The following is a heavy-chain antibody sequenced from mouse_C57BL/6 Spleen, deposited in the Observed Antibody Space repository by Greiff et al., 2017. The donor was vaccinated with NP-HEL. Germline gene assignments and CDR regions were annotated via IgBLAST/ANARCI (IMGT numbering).Heavy chain of an antibody. D-gene: IGHD2-14*01. J-gene: IGHJ2*01. CDR3: ANPFIGNY. Sequence: QVQLKQSGAELAKPGASVKLSCKASGYTFTSYWMHWVKQRPGQGLEWIGYINPSSGYTKYNQKFKDKATLTADKSSSTAYMHLSSLTYEDSAVYYCANPFIGNYWGQGTTLTVSS. CDR2: INPSSGYT. CDR1: GYTFTSYW. V-gene: IGHV1-7*01.